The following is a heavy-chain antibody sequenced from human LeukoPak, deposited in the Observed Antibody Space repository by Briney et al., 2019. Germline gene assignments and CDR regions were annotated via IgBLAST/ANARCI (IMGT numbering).Heavy chain of an antibody. CDR1: GYTFTSYG. J-gene: IGHJ5*02. CDR2: ISAYNGNT. V-gene: IGHV1-18*01. CDR3: ARDDYGDYNWFDP. Sequence: GASVKVSCKASGYTFTSYGISWVRQAPGQGLEWMGWISAYNGNTNYAQKLQGRVTMTTDTSTSTAYVELRSLRSDDTAVYYCARDDYGDYNWFDPWGQGTLVTVSS. D-gene: IGHD4-17*01.